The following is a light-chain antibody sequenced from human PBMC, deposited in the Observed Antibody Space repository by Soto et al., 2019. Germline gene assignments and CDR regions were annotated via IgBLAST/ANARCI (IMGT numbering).Light chain of an antibody. V-gene: IGKV3-20*01. CDR1: QSVSNSY. CDR3: QQYGTTRIT. Sequence: EIVMTQSPATLSFSPGERATLSCRASQSVSNSYLAWYQQKPGQAPRLLMYGASNRATGIPDRFSGSGSETDFTLTISRLEPEDFAVYYCQQYGTTRITFGQGTRLEIK. CDR2: GAS. J-gene: IGKJ5*01.